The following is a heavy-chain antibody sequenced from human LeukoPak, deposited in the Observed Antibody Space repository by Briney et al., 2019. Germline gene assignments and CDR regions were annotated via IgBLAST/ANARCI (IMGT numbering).Heavy chain of an antibody. CDR3: ARRSGDWAVNWFDP. D-gene: IGHD2-21*02. J-gene: IGHJ5*02. CDR2: LYHSGST. CDR1: GGSITGSTYY. Sequence: SETLFLTCTVSGGSITGSTYYWAWFRQPPGKGLEWIGSLYHSGSTYYSPSLKSRVSIFLDTPKSQFSLNVRSVTAADTAVYYCARRSGDWAVNWFDPWGQGTLVTVSS. V-gene: IGHV4-39*01.